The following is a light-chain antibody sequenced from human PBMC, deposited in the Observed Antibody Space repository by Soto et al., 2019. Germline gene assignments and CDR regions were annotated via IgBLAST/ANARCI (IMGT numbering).Light chain of an antibody. CDR1: QSVLYSSNNKDH. V-gene: IGKV4-1*01. J-gene: IGKJ2*01. CDR2: WAS. Sequence: DIVMTQSPDSLAVSLGERATIDCKSSQSVLYSSNNKDHLAWYQQKPGQPPKLLIYWASTRESGVPDRFSGSGSGTDFTLTISSLQAEDVAVYYCHQSISIPHTFGQGTKLDIK. CDR3: HQSISIPHT.